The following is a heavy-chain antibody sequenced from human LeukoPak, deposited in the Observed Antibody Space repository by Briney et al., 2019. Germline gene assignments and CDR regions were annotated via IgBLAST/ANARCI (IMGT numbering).Heavy chain of an antibody. V-gene: IGHV3-23*01. J-gene: IGHJ4*02. D-gene: IGHD6-19*01. CDR3: VKGPRPDITVAHTVEN. CDR1: GFIFSNYA. CDR2: ISSRGDST. Sequence: GGSLRLSCAASGFIFSNYAMSWVRQVPGRGLEWVSTISSRGDSTYVADSVKGRFTISRDNSKSSLYLQMNTVRAEDTAVYYCVKGPRPDITVAHTVENWGQGTLVTVSS.